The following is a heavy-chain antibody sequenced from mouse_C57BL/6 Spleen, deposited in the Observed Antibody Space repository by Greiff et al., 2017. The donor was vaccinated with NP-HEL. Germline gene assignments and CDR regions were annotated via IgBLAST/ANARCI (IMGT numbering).Heavy chain of an antibody. CDR2: FYPGSGSI. Sequence: QVQLKQSGAELVKPGASVKLSCKASGYTFTEYTIHWVKQRSGQGLEWIGWFYPGSGSIKYNEKFKDKATLTADKSSSTVYMELSRLTSEDSAVYFCARHEEVYYGSGEYFDYWGQGTTLTVSS. V-gene: IGHV1-62-2*01. CDR1: GYTFTEYT. CDR3: ARHEEVYYGSGEYFDY. J-gene: IGHJ2*01. D-gene: IGHD1-1*01.